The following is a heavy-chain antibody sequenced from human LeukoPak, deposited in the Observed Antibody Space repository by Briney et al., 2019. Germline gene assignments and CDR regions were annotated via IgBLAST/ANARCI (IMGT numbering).Heavy chain of an antibody. CDR1: GFTFSSYG. V-gene: IGHV3-33*01. D-gene: IGHD2-21*02. CDR2: IWYDGSNK. CDR3: AREVPVHCGGDCYHPPLDY. J-gene: IGHJ4*02. Sequence: PGGSLRLSCAASGFTFSSYGMHWVRQAPGKGLEWVAVIWYDGSNKYYADSVKGRFTISRDNSKNTLYLQMSSLRAEDTAVYYCAREVPVHCGGDCYHPPLDYWGQGTLVTVSS.